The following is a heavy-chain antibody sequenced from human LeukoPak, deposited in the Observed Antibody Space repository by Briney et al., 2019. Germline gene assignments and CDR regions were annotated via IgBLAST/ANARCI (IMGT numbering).Heavy chain of an antibody. CDR2: IHSNSGGT. Sequence: ASVKVSCKASRYTFTDYYMHWVRQAPGQGLEWMGWIHSNSGGTNYAQKFQVRVTMTRDTSTSTAYLELSGLTSDDTAVYYCSTEDKYCTSTTCGDFWGQGTLVTVSS. J-gene: IGHJ4*02. V-gene: IGHV1-2*02. CDR3: STEDKYCTSTTCGDF. CDR1: RYTFTDYY. D-gene: IGHD2-2*01.